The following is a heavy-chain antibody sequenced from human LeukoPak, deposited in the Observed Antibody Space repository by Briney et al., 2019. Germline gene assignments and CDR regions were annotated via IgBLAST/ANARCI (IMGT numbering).Heavy chain of an antibody. CDR1: GFNLSNYW. CDR3: ARAGVTNQLGETYWYFDL. D-gene: IGHD1-1*01. CDR2: IEKDGSAT. V-gene: IGHV3-7*01. J-gene: IGHJ2*01. Sequence: GGSLRLSCTASGFNLSNYWMTWVRQAPGKGLEWVAKIEKDGSATYYVDSMKGRFTVSRNNAANSLYLQMSDLGVEDTALYSCARAGVTNQLGETYWYFDLWGRGTLVTVSS.